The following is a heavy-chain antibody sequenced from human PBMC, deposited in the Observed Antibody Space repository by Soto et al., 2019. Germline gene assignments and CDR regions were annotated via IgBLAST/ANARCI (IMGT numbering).Heavy chain of an antibody. CDR3: ARAWFGDFVYYFDY. V-gene: IGHV1-18*01. D-gene: IGHD3-10*01. CDR2: ISAYNGNT. J-gene: IGHJ4*02. CDR1: GYTFTNYA. Sequence: QVQLVQSGAEVMKPGASVKVSCKASGYTFTNYAISWVRQAPGQGLEWMGWISAYNGNTNYAQKLQGRVTMTTDTSTSSASMELRSLRSDDTAVYYCARAWFGDFVYYFDYWGQGTLVTVSS.